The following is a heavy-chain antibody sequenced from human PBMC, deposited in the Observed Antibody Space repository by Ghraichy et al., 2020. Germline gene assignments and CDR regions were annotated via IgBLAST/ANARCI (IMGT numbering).Heavy chain of an antibody. CDR1: GFTFTSSA. D-gene: IGHD6-25*01. Sequence: SVKVSCKASGFTFTSSAVQWVRQARGQRLEWIGWIVVGSGNTNYAQKFQERVTITRDMSTSTAYMELSSLRSEDTAVYYCAALGSGGVNAFDIWGQGTMVTVSS. J-gene: IGHJ3*02. V-gene: IGHV1-58*01. CDR3: AALGSGGVNAFDI. CDR2: IVVGSGNT.